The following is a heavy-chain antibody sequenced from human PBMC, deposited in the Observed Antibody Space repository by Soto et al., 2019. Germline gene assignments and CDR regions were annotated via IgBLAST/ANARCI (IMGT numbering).Heavy chain of an antibody. CDR2: IYHSGST. CDR1: GGSISSGGYS. J-gene: IGHJ4*02. V-gene: IGHV4-30-2*01. D-gene: IGHD1-26*01. CDR3: AGGIGARPLGY. Sequence: QLQLQESGSGLVKPSQTLSLTCAVSGGSISSGGYSWSWIRQPPGKGLEWIGYIYHSGSTSYNPPLKSRVTLSVDRAKNQGSRTLSPVTAADTAVYYCAGGIGARPLGYWGPGTLGTVSS.